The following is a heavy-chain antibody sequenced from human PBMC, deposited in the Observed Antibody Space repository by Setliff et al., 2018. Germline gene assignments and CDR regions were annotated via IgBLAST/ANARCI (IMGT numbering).Heavy chain of an antibody. CDR3: ARDVFPYHYEGAFDI. CDR1: GYAFTSHY. V-gene: IGHV1-46*01. CDR2: INPSSGRT. J-gene: IGHJ3*02. Sequence: ASAKVSCKASGYAFTSHYMHWVRQAPGLGLEWTGTINPSSGRTSYAQKFQGRVTMTRDTSTSTVYMDMSSLRSEDTAVYYCARDVFPYHYEGAFDIWGQGTMVTVSS. D-gene: IGHD3-22*01.